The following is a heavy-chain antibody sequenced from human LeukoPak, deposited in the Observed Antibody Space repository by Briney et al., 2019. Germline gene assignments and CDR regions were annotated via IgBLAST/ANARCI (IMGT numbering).Heavy chain of an antibody. V-gene: IGHV1-46*01. D-gene: IGHD3-10*01. CDR3: ASTYGSGSYRIDAFDI. CDR1: GYTFTGYY. CDR2: INPSGGST. J-gene: IGHJ3*02. Sequence: ASVKVSCKASGYTFTGYYMHWVRQAPGQGLEWMGIINPSGGSTSYAQKFQGRVTMTRDMSTSTVYMELSSLRSEDTAVYYCASTYGSGSYRIDAFDIWGQGTMVTVSS.